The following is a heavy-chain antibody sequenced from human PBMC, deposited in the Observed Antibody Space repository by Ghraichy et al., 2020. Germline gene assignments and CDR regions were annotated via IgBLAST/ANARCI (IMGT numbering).Heavy chain of an antibody. Sequence: GESLNISCKGSGYSFANYWIGWVRQLPGRGLEWMGMIYPADSDARYSPSFQGQVTISADRSTATAYLQWPSLKASDTAMYYCARRWDQSTGTTPTFAHWGQGTLVIVSS. CDR2: IYPADSDA. V-gene: IGHV5-51*01. CDR1: GYSFANYW. D-gene: IGHD1-1*01. CDR3: ARRWDQSTGTTPTFAH. J-gene: IGHJ4*02.